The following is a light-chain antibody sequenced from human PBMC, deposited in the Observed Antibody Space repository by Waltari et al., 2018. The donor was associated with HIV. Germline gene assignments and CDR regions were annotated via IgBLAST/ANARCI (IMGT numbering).Light chain of an antibody. CDR2: DVN. V-gene: IGLV2-11*01. Sequence: SALTQPRSVAGSPGKSVPISCTGTSSDGGGYHYVPWCQQYPGKAPRVIIYDVNKRPSGVPDRFSGSKSDNTSSLAISGLQVEDEADYYCCSYAGRYSVIFGGGTKLTVL. CDR3: CSYAGRYSVI. CDR1: SSDGGGYHY. J-gene: IGLJ2*01.